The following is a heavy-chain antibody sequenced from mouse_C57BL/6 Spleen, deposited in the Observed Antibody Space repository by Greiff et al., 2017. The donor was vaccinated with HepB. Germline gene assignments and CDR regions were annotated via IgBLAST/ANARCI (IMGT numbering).Heavy chain of an antibody. CDR1: GYTFTDYE. J-gene: IGHJ2*01. CDR3: TRGNDYGDFDY. CDR2: IDPETGGT. Sequence: QVQLKESGAELVRPGASVTLSCKASGYTFTDYEMHWVKQTPVHGLEWIGAIDPETGGTAYNQKFKGKAILTADKSSSTAYMELRSLTSEDSAVYYCTRGNDYGDFDYWGQGTTLTVSS. V-gene: IGHV1-15*01. D-gene: IGHD2-4*01.